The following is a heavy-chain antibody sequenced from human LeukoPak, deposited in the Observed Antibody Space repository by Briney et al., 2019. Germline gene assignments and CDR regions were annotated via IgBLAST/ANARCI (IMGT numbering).Heavy chain of an antibody. CDR3: ASVSGDVFDD. J-gene: IGHJ4*02. Sequence: PSQTLSLTCAVSGVSLSSGGYPWSWIPQPPGRGLEWNGYIYYSESTYYNPSLKSRVTISVDRSKNQFSLKVSSVPAADTAVYYCASVSGDVFDDWGQGTLVTVSS. CDR1: GVSLSSGGYP. CDR2: IYYSEST. V-gene: IGHV4-30-2*01. D-gene: IGHD4-17*01.